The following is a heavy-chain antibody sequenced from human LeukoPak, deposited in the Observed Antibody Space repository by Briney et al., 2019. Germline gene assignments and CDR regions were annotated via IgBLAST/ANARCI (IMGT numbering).Heavy chain of an antibody. J-gene: IGHJ4*02. V-gene: IGHV4-39*01. CDR3: ARCGFGECQN. D-gene: IGHD3-10*01. CDR1: IGSMSSSSYY. Sequence: PSETLSLTCSVSIGSMSSSSYYWGWIRQPPGKGLEWIGNIYYSGSTYYNPSLKSRVTISVDTSKNQFSLKLRSVTAADTAVYYCARCGFGECQNWGQGTLVTVSS. CDR2: IYYSGST.